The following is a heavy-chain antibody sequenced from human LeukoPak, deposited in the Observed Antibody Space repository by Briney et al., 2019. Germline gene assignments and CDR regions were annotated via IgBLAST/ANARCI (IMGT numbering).Heavy chain of an antibody. Sequence: RGSLRLSCAASGFTFSSYAMSWVRQAPGKGLEWVSAISGSGGSTYYADSVKGRFTISRDNSKNTLYLQMNSLRAEDTAVYYCAKDPVYCSGGSCYSDPYYFDYWGQGTLVTVSS. V-gene: IGHV3-23*01. J-gene: IGHJ4*02. CDR3: AKDPVYCSGGSCYSDPYYFDY. D-gene: IGHD2-15*01. CDR1: GFTFSSYA. CDR2: ISGSGGST.